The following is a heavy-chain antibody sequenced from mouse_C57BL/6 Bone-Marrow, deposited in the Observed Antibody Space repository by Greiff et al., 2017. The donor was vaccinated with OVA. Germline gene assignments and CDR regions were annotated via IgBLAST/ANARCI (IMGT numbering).Heavy chain of an antibody. CDR1: GFTFTNYY. CDR2: IRNKPNGSTT. J-gene: IGHJ2*01. V-gene: IGHV7-3*01. D-gene: IGHD1-1*01. CDR3: ARYKGRVAVDYFDY. Sequence: EVHLVESGGGLVQPGDSLSLSCAASGFTFTNYYMSWVRQPPGKALEWLAFIRNKPNGSTTEYSVSVKGRFTISRDNSQSFLYLQMNALGAEDSATYYCARYKGRVAVDYFDYWGQGTALTVSS.